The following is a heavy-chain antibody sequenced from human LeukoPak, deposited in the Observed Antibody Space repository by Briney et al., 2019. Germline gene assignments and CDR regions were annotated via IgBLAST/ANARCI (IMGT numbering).Heavy chain of an antibody. Sequence: GASVKVSCKASGYTFTGYYMHWVRQAPGQGLEWMGRINPNSGGTNYAQKFQGRVTMTRDTSISTAYMELSRLRSDDTAVYYCASFYYGSSGYYHEYFQHWGQGTLVTVSS. CDR1: GYTFTGYY. D-gene: IGHD3-22*01. J-gene: IGHJ1*01. CDR2: INPNSGGT. CDR3: ASFYYGSSGYYHEYFQH. V-gene: IGHV1-2*06.